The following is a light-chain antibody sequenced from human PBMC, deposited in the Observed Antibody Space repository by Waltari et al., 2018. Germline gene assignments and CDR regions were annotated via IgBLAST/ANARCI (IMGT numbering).Light chain of an antibody. V-gene: IGLV2-14*03. CDR2: DVI. CDR3: CSYTGSSTLVL. CDR1: SNDVGSYNC. J-gene: IGLJ2*01. Sequence: QSALTQHASGSGSPGQSITITCTGTSNDVGSYNCDSCYQHLPDTAPQLIIYDVIKRPSGVSNRFSGSKSGNTASLTISGLQADDEADYYCCSYTGSSTLVLFGGGTKLTVL.